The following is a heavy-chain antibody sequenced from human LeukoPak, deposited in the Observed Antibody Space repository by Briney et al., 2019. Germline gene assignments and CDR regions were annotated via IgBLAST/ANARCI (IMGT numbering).Heavy chain of an antibody. V-gene: IGHV4-34*01. CDR2: INRSGST. J-gene: IGHJ5*02. CDR3: ARGGLRRAYNWFDP. Sequence: SETLSLTCAVYGGSFSGYYWSWIRQPPGKGLEWIGEINRSGSTNYNPSLKSRVTISVDTSKNQFSLKLSSVTAADAAVYYCARGGLRRAYNWFDPWGQGTLVTVSS. D-gene: IGHD2-15*01. CDR1: GGSFSGYY.